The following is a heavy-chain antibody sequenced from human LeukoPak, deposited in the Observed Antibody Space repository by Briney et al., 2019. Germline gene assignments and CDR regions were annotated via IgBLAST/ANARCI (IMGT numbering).Heavy chain of an antibody. V-gene: IGHV3-30*18. CDR2: ISYDGSNK. CDR3: AKLPGFDILTGYYSSDFDY. D-gene: IGHD3-9*01. J-gene: IGHJ4*02. Sequence: PGGSLRLSCAAPGFTFSSYGMHWVRQAPGKGLEWVAVISYDGSNKYYADSVKGRFTISRDNSKNTLYLQMNSLRAEDTAVYYCAKLPGFDILTGYYSSDFDYWGQGTLVTVSS. CDR1: GFTFSSYG.